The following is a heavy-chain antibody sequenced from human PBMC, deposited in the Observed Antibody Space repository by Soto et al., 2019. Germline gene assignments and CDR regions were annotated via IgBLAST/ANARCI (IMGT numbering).Heavy chain of an antibody. J-gene: IGHJ6*02. D-gene: IGHD1-20*01. Sequence: PGESLKISCKDSGYTFTSHWFGWVRQMPGKGLEWMGIIYPRNSDTRYSPSFEGQVTISADKSISTAYLQWSSLKASDTAMYFCTRHPITGNTWAFMDVWGQGTTVTVSS. CDR3: TRHPITGNTWAFMDV. CDR1: GYTFTSHW. V-gene: IGHV5-51*01. CDR2: IYPRNSDT.